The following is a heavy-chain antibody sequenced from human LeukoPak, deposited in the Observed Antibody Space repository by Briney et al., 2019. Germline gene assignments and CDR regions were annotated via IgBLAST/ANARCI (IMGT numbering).Heavy chain of an antibody. CDR2: IRYDGSDK. V-gene: IGHV3-30*02. CDR3: AKASTPGGSSSLSRVGDY. Sequence: GGSLRPSCAASGFSFSSYGMHWVRQAPGKGLEWVAFIRYDGSDKYYADSVKGRFTISRDNSKNTVYLQMNSLRGEDTAVYYCAKASTPGGSSSLSRVGDYWGQGTLVTVSS. D-gene: IGHD6-13*01. J-gene: IGHJ4*02. CDR1: GFSFSSYG.